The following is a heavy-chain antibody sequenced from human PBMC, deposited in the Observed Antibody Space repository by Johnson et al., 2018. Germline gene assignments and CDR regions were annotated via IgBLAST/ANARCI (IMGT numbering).Heavy chain of an antibody. CDR2: ISDSGENT. V-gene: IGHV3-23*04. CDR1: KVTFSNYA. CDR3: ARDRVGYDSPYFDY. J-gene: IGHJ4*02. Sequence: VQLVESGGGLVQPGGSLRLSCEASKVTFSNYAMSWVRQGPGKGLEWVSAISDSGENTYYADSVGGRFTISRDNPQNSLCLQMNSLRDEVTAVYYCARDRVGYDSPYFDYWGQVTLVTVSS. D-gene: IGHD5-12*01.